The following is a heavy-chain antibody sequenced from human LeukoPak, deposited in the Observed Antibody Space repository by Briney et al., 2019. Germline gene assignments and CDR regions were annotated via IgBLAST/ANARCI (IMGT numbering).Heavy chain of an antibody. CDR1: GDSISSNAYY. CDR3: ASTVLSSSGSYPFKY. D-gene: IGHD6-19*01. V-gene: IGHV4-39*07. J-gene: IGHJ4*02. Sequence: SETLSLTCSVSGDSISSNAYYWGWTRQPPGKGLEWIGTVHYRGTTYSNLSPKSRLTISVDTSKNQFSLKLNSVTAADTAVYYCASTVLSSSGSYPFKYCGQGTLVTVSS. CDR2: VHYRGTT.